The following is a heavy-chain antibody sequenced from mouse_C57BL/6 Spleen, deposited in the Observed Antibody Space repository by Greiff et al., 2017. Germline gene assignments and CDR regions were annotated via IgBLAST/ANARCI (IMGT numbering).Heavy chain of an antibody. J-gene: IGHJ2*01. Sequence: DVKLVESGGDLVKPGGSLKLSCAASGFTFSSYGMSWVRQTPDKRLEWVATISSGGSYTYYPDSVKGRFTISRDNAKNTLYLQMSSLKSEDKAMYYCARGTDYCDYWGQGTTLTVSS. CDR2: ISSGGSYT. CDR3: ARGTDYCDY. CDR1: GFTFSSYG. V-gene: IGHV5-6*02.